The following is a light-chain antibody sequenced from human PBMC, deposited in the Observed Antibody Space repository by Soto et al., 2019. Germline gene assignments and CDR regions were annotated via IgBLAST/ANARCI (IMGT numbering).Light chain of an antibody. Sequence: QSALTQPASVSGSPGQSITISCTGTSSDVGGYNYVSWYQQHPGKAPKLMIYDVSNRPSGVSNRFSGSKSGNTASLTISGLQAEDEADYYCNSYTSSSTNVCGTGTKVTV. V-gene: IGLV2-14*01. CDR2: DVS. J-gene: IGLJ1*01. CDR3: NSYTSSSTNV. CDR1: SSDVGGYNY.